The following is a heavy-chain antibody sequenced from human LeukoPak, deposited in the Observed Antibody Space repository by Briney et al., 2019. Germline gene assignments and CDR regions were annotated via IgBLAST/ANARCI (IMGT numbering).Heavy chain of an antibody. CDR2: INHSGST. CDR3: ARLVLDYGDYGRDY. J-gene: IGHJ4*02. CDR1: GGSISSYY. Sequence: SETLSLTCTVSGGSISSYYLSWIRQPAGKGLEWIGEINHSGSTNYNPSLKSRVTISVDTSKNQFSLKLSSVTAADTAVYYCARLVLDYGDYGRDYWGQGTLVTVSS. D-gene: IGHD4-17*01. V-gene: IGHV4-34*01.